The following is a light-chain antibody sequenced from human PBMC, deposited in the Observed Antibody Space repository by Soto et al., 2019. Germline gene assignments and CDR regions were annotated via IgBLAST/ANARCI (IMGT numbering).Light chain of an antibody. CDR1: QSVSSY. CDR3: QQYNNWPPIT. V-gene: IGKV3-11*01. CDR2: DAS. Sequence: EIVLTQSPSTLSLSPGERATLSCRASQSVSSYLAWYQQKPGQSPRLLIYDASNRATGIPARFSGSGSGTEFTLTISSLQSEDFAVYFCQQYNNWPPITFGQGTRLE. J-gene: IGKJ5*01.